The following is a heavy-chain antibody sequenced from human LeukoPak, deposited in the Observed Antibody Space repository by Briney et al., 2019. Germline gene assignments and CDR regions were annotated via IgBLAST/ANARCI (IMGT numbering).Heavy chain of an antibody. CDR3: AGKAVAGPYFDY. Sequence: SETLSLTCAVYGGSFSGDFWSWLRQSPGKGLEWIGEIKHDGSTTYNPSLESRVSISVDTSKNQFSLKLTSVTAADTAVYYCAGKAVAGPYFDYWGKGTLVTVSS. J-gene: IGHJ4*02. CDR2: IKHDGST. CDR1: GGSFSGDF. D-gene: IGHD6-19*01. V-gene: IGHV4-34*01.